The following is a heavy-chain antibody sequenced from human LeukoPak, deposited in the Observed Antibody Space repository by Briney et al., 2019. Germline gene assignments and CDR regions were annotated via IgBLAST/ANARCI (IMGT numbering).Heavy chain of an antibody. CDR3: ARLYCSSTSCYKEAVIWFDP. CDR2: IYTSGST. CDR1: GGSISSYY. D-gene: IGHD2-2*02. J-gene: IGHJ5*02. V-gene: IGHV4-4*09. Sequence: PSETLSLTCTVSGGSISSYYWSWIRQPPGKGLEWIGYIYTSGSTNYNPSLKSRVTISVDTSKNQFSLKLSSVTAADTAVYYCARLYCSSTSCYKEAVIWFDPWGQGTLVTVSS.